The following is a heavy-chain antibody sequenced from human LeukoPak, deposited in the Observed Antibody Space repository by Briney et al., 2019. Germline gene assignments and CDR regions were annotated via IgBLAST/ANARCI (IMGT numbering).Heavy chain of an antibody. CDR1: GFTFSSYW. V-gene: IGHV3-21*01. J-gene: IGHJ4*02. CDR3: ARKAGTGAFDY. Sequence: PGGSLGLSCAASGFTFSSYWMHWVRQAPGKGLVWVSSISSSSSYIYYADSAKGRFTISRDNAKNSLYLQMNSLRAEDTAVYYCARKAGTGAFDYWGQGTLVTVSS. CDR2: ISSSSSYI. D-gene: IGHD6-13*01.